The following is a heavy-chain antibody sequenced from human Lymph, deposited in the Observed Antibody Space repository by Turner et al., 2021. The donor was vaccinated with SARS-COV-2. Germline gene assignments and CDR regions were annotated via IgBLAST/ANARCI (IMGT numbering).Heavy chain of an antibody. CDR1: GFTFSTYA. D-gene: IGHD1-26*01. CDR3: ARGSGSYLSAFDI. Sequence: QVQLVASGGGVVQPGRSLRLSCSASGFTFSTYAIHWVRQAPGKGLEWVAVISYDGFNKYYSDSVKGQFTISRDNSKNTLYLQMSSLRAEDTAVYYCARGSGSYLSAFDIWGQGTMVTVSS. V-gene: IGHV3-30*04. CDR2: ISYDGFNK. J-gene: IGHJ3*02.